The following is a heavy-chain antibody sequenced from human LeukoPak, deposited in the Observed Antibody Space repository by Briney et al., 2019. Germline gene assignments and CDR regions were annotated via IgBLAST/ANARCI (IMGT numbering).Heavy chain of an antibody. J-gene: IGHJ4*02. CDR2: INPSGGST. V-gene: IGHV1-46*01. CDR3: AREEGRGATTYYFDY. D-gene: IGHD1-26*01. Sequence: ASVKVSCKASRSTFTTYDINWVRQATGQGLEWMGIINPSGGSTSYAQKFQGRVTMTRDTSTSTVYMELSSLRSEDTAVYYCAREEGRGATTYYFDYWGQGTLVTVSS. CDR1: RSTFTTYD.